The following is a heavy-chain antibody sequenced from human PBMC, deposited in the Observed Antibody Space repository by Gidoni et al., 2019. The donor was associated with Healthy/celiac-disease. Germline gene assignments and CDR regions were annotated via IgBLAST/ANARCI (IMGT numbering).Heavy chain of an antibody. CDR2: IIPIFGTA. CDR1: GGTFSSYA. J-gene: IGHJ6*02. D-gene: IGHD4-17*01. Sequence: QVQLVQSGAEVKKPGSSVKVSCKASGGTFSSYAISWVRQAPGQGLEWMGGIIPIFGTANYAQKFQGRVTITADKSTSTAYMELSSLRSEDTAVYYCALPGYGDYSRYYYYGMDVWGQGTTVTVSS. V-gene: IGHV1-69*06. CDR3: ALPGYGDYSRYYYYGMDV.